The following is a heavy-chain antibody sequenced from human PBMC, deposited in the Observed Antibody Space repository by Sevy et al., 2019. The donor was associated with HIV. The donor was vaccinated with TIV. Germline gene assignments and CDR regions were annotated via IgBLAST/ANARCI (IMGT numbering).Heavy chain of an antibody. D-gene: IGHD1-26*01. J-gene: IGHJ4*02. CDR2: IIPSGDT. CDR3: ARGQWEHPY. Sequence: SETLSLTCAVYGGSLSGYYWSWIRQTPGKRLEWIGDIIPSGDTNYNPSLKSRVTISIDTSKNQFSLKLNSVTAADTAMYFCARGQWEHPYWGLGSLVTVSS. V-gene: IGHV4-34*01. CDR1: GGSLSGYY.